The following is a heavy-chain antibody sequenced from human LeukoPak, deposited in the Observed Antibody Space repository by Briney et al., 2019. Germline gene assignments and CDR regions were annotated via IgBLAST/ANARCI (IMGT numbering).Heavy chain of an antibody. CDR1: GGTFSSYA. CDR2: IIPILGIA. Sequence: GASVKVSCKASGGTFSSYAISWVRQAPGQGLEWMGRIIPILGIANYAQKFQGRVTITADKSTSTAYMELSSLRSEDTAVYYCARAEWAVAGTTIYYGMDVWGQGTTVTVSS. D-gene: IGHD6-19*01. J-gene: IGHJ6*02. CDR3: ARAEWAVAGTTIYYGMDV. V-gene: IGHV1-69*04.